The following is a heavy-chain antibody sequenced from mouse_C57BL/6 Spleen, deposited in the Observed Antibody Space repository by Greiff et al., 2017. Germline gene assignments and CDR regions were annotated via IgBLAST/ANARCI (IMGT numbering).Heavy chain of an antibody. CDR1: GYTFTSYW. D-gene: IGHD4-1*01. J-gene: IGHJ2*02. Sequence: VQLQQSGAELVRPGSSVKLSCKASGYTFTSYWMHWVKQRPIQGLEWIGNIDPSDSETHYNQKFKDKATLTVDKSSSTAYMQLSSLTSDDSAVYYCAGRGGTLYHNLDYWSQGTSLTVSS. CDR3: AGRGGTLYHNLDY. V-gene: IGHV1-52*01. CDR2: IDPSDSET.